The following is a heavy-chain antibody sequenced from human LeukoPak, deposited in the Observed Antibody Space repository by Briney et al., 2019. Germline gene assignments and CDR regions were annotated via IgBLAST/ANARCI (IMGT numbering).Heavy chain of an antibody. V-gene: IGHV3-21*01. CDR1: GFSFSSYS. J-gene: IGHJ1*01. CDR2: ISNSGEYI. Sequence: GGSLRLSCVASGFSFSSYSMSWVRQAPGKGLEWVSSISNSGEYIYYADSLKGRFTVSRDNAKNSLYLEMNSLGVEDTAVYYCTTPAAGPRAEYSQYWGQGTLVTVSS. CDR3: TTPAAGPRAEYSQY. D-gene: IGHD6-13*01.